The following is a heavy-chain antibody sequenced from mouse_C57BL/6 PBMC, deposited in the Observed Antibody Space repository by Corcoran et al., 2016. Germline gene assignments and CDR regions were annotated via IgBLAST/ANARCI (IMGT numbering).Heavy chain of an antibody. V-gene: IGHV1-26*01. CDR2: INPNNGGT. J-gene: IGHJ2*01. Sequence: EVQLQQSGPELVKPGASVKISCKASGYTFTDYYMNWVKQSHGKSLEWIGDINPNNGGTSYNQKFKGKATLTVDKSSSTAYMELRSLTSEDSAVYYCARYDNGSSDVYYFDYWGQGTTLTVSS. CDR3: ARYDNGSSDVYYFDY. CDR1: GYTFTDYY. D-gene: IGHD1-1*01.